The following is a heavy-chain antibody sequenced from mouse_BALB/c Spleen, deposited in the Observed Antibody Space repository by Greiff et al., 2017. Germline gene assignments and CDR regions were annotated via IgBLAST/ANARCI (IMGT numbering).Heavy chain of an antibody. V-gene: IGHV1-67*01. D-gene: IGHD2-14*01. J-gene: IGHJ1*01. Sequence: QVQLKQSGPELVRPGVSVKISCKGSGYTFTDYAMPWVKQSHAKSLGWIGVISTYSGNTNYNQKFKGKATMTVDKSSSTAYMELARLTSEDSAIYYCARDYRYDVYWYFDVWGAGTTVTVSS. CDR1: GYTFTDYA. CDR2: ISTYSGNT. CDR3: ARDYRYDVYWYFDV.